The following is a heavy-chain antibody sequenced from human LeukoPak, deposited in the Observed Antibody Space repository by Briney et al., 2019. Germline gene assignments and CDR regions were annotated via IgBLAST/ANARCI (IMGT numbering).Heavy chain of an antibody. D-gene: IGHD3-10*01. J-gene: IGHJ4*02. CDR1: GFTFSSYA. CDR3: ARDSSLWFGELFR. CDR2: TSYDGSNK. V-gene: IGHV3-30-3*01. Sequence: GGSLRLSCAASGFTFSSYAMHWVRRAPGKGLEWVAVTSYDGSNKYYADSVKGRFTISRDNSKNTLYLQMNSLRAEDTAVHYCARDSSLWFGELFRWGQGTLVTVSS.